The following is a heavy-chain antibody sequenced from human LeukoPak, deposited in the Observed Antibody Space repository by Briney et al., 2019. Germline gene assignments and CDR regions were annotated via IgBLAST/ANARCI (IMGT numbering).Heavy chain of an antibody. CDR2: IRYDGSNK. D-gene: IGHD1-26*01. V-gene: IGHV3-30*02. CDR1: GFTFSSYG. Sequence: GGSLRLSCAASGFTFSSYGMHWVRQAPGKGLEWVAFIRYDGSNKYYADSVKGRFTISRDNSKNTLYLQMNSLRAEDTAAYYCAKHSRGSFRGASAFDYWGQGTVVTVSS. J-gene: IGHJ4*02. CDR3: AKHSRGSFRGASAFDY.